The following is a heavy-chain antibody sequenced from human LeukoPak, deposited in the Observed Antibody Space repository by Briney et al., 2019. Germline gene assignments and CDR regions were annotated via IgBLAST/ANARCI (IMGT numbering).Heavy chain of an antibody. J-gene: IGHJ4*02. Sequence: PSETLSLTCTVSGGSISGSSYYWGWIRQPPGKGLEWIGSIYYSGSTYYNPSLKSRVTISVDRSKNQFSLKLSSVTAADTAVYYRARVKRRDATCGGDCHTYFDYWGQGTLVTVSS. CDR3: ARVKRRDATCGGDCHTYFDY. D-gene: IGHD2-21*02. CDR2: IYYSGST. CDR1: GGSISGSSYY. V-gene: IGHV4-39*07.